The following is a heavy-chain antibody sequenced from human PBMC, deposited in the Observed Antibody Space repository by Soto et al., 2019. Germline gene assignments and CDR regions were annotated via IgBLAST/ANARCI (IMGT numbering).Heavy chain of an antibody. D-gene: IGHD1-26*01. J-gene: IGHJ6*02. Sequence: PGGSLRLSCAASGFTFSSYWMHWVRQAPGKGLVWASRINSDGSSTSYADSVKGRFTISRDNAKNTLYLQMNSLRAEDTAVYYCARGKVEWELFYYYGMDVWGQGTTVTVSS. CDR3: ARGKVEWELFYYYGMDV. V-gene: IGHV3-74*01. CDR1: GFTFSSYW. CDR2: INSDGSST.